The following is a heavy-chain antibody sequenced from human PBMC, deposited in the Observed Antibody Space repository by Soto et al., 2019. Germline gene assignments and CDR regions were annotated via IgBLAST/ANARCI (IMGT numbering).Heavy chain of an antibody. V-gene: IGHV5-51*01. CDR3: ARAHSSSWYYFDY. CDR2: IYPGDSDT. D-gene: IGHD6-13*01. Sequence: PGESLKISCQGSGYSFTSYWIGWVRQMPGKGLEWMGIIYPGDSDTRYSPSFQGQVTISADKSISTAYLQWSSLKASDTAMYYCARAHSSSWYYFDYWGQGTLVTVSS. J-gene: IGHJ4*02. CDR1: GYSFTSYW.